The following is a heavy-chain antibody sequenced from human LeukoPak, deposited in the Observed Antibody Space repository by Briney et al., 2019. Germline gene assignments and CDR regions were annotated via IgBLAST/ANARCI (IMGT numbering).Heavy chain of an antibody. Sequence: SGTLSLTCAVSGGSISSSNWWSWVRQPPGKGLEWIEEIYHSGSTNYNPSLKSRVTISVDKSKNQFSLKLSSVTAADTAVYYCARGSPDTAMARGAFDIWGQGTMVTVSS. D-gene: IGHD5-18*01. CDR2: IYHSGST. V-gene: IGHV4-4*02. CDR3: ARGSPDTAMARGAFDI. CDR1: GGSISSSNW. J-gene: IGHJ3*02.